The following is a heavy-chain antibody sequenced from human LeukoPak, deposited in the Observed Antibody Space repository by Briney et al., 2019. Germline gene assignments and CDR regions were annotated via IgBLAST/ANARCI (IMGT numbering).Heavy chain of an antibody. CDR3: ARGRKAQWLVLAAGFDP. J-gene: IGHJ5*02. V-gene: IGHV4-34*01. CDR2: INHSGST. CDR1: GGSFSGYY. Sequence: SETLSLTCAVYGGSFSGYYWSWIRQPPGKGLEWIGEINHSGSTNYNPSLKSRVTISVDTSKNQFSLKLSSVTAADTAVYYCARGRKAQWLVLAAGFDPWGQGTLVTVSS. D-gene: IGHD6-19*01.